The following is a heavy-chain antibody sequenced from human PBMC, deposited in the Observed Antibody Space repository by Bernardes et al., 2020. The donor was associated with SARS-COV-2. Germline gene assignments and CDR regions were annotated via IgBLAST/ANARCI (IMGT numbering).Heavy chain of an antibody. Sequence: ASVKVPCKVSGYTLTELSMHWVRQAPGKGRDWMGGFDPEDGENIHAQKSQDRVTMTEDTSTDTAYMELSSLRSEDTAVYYCATTSVFGVEPNWFDPWGQGTLVTVSS. V-gene: IGHV1-24*01. CDR2: FDPEDGEN. D-gene: IGHD3-3*01. CDR1: GYTLTELS. J-gene: IGHJ5*02. CDR3: ATTSVFGVEPNWFDP.